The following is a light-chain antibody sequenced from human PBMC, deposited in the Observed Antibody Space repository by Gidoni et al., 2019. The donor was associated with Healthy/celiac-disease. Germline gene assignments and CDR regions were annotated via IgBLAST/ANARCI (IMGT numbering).Light chain of an antibody. Sequence: DIQMTQSPSTLSASVGDRVTIPCRASQSISSWLAWYQQKPGKAPKLLIYKASSLESGVPSRVSGSGSGTEFTLSISSLQPDDFATYYCQQYNSYSPTFGQGTKVEIK. CDR1: QSISSW. V-gene: IGKV1-5*03. J-gene: IGKJ1*01. CDR3: QQYNSYSPT. CDR2: KAS.